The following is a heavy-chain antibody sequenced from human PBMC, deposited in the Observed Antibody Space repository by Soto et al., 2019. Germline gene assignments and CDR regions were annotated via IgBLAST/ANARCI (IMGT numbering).Heavy chain of an antibody. J-gene: IGHJ4*02. V-gene: IGHV3-33*01. CDR3: VRLYVDGRFDTFDY. Sequence: VQLVESGGGVVQPGRSLRLSCAASGFSFRSFGMHWVRHAPGKGLEWVAVIWYDGSNINYEDSVKGRFTISTDNSKNTLHLQMNSLRVEDTAVYYCVRLYVDGRFDTFDYWGQGNLVTVSS. D-gene: IGHD2-8*01. CDR2: IWYDGSNI. CDR1: GFSFRSFG.